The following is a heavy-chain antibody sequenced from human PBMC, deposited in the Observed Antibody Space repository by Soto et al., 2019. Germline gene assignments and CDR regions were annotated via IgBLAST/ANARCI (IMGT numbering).Heavy chain of an antibody. CDR3: ARADCSSTSCYAIDY. V-gene: IGHV1-69*13. J-gene: IGHJ4*02. CDR1: GGTFSSYA. CDR2: IIPIFGTA. Sequence: ASVKVSCKASGGTFSSYAISWVRQAPGQGLEWMGGIIPIFGTANYAQKFQGRVTITADESTSTAYMELSSLRSEDTAVYYCARADCSSTSCYAIDYWGQGTLVTVSS. D-gene: IGHD2-2*01.